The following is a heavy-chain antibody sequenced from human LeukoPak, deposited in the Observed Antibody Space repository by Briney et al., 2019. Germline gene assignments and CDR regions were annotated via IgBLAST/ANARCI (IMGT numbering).Heavy chain of an antibody. J-gene: IGHJ6*03. CDR3: ARGQLFTHRRITIFGVARNFYYMDV. CDR1: GGSISSYY. D-gene: IGHD3-3*01. CDR2: IYTSGST. Sequence: PSETLSLTCTVSGGSISSYYWSWIRQPAGKGLEWIGRIYTSGSTNYNPSLKSRVTMSVDTSKNQFSLKLSSVTAADTAVYYCARGQLFTHRRITIFGVARNFYYMDVWGKGTTVTVSS. V-gene: IGHV4-4*07.